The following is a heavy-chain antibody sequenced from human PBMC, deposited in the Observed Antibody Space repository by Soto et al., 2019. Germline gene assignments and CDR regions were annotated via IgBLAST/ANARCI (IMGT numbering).Heavy chain of an antibody. V-gene: IGHV3-9*01. CDR2: ISWNSVAT. CDR1: GFTFDDYA. D-gene: IGHD2-8*02. Sequence: EVQLVESGGGLVQPGRSLRLSCAASGFTFDDYALHWVRQVPGKGLEWVSGISWNSVATHYADSVKGRFTISRDNAKNSLYLQMNNLRGEDTALYYCAKATRLTDTGSDWGQGTLVTVSS. CDR3: AKATRLTDTGSD. J-gene: IGHJ4*02.